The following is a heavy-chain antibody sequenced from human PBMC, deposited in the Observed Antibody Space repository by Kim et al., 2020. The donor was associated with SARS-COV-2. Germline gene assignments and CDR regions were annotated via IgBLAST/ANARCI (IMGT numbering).Heavy chain of an antibody. J-gene: IGHJ6*02. CDR1: GYTFTSYA. D-gene: IGHD3-22*01. V-gene: IGHV7-4-1*02. CDR2: INTNTGNP. Sequence: ASVKVSCKASGYTFTSYAMNWVRQAPGQGLEWMGWINTNTGNPTYAQGFTGRFVFSLDTPVSTAYLQISSLKAEDTAVYYCATLPRYYYDSSGYNEFYYYGMDVWGQGTTVTVSS. CDR3: ATLPRYYYDSSGYNEFYYYGMDV.